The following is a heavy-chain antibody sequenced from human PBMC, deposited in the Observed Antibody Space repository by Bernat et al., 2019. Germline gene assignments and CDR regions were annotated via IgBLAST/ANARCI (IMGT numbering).Heavy chain of an antibody. CDR1: GGSISSYY. J-gene: IGHJ4*02. CDR3: ARGDSTGYYYGWFDY. V-gene: IGHV4-59*01. D-gene: IGHD3-22*01. Sequence: QVQLQESGPGLVKPSETLSLTCTVPGGSISSYYWSWIRLPPGKGLEWIGYIFYSGSTNYNPSLKSRVTISVDTSKNQFSLKLSSVTAADTAVYYCARGDSTGYYYGWFDYWGQGTLVTVSS. CDR2: IFYSGST.